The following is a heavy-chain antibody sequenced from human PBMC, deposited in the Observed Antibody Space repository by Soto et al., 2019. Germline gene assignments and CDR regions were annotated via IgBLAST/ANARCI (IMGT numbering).Heavy chain of an antibody. D-gene: IGHD2-15*01. CDR3: AREAPQYCSGGSCGVPL. CDR2: INPSGGST. Sequence: ASVKVSCKASGYTFTSYYMHWVRQAPGQGLEWMGIINPSGGSTSYAQKFQGRVTMTRDTSTSTVYMELSSLRSEDTAVYYCAREAPQYCSGGSCGVPLWGQGTLVTVSS. CDR1: GYTFTSYY. J-gene: IGHJ4*02. V-gene: IGHV1-46*03.